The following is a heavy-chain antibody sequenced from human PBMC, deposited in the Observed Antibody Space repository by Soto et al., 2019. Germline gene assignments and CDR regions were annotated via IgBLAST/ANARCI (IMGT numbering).Heavy chain of an antibody. Sequence: LVQSGAEAKKPGTSVKVSCKASGYTFSTSTLSWVRQAPGQGLEWLGWIKAYSGNTNYAPKLQGRVTMTTDTATSTAYLELRSLTNADTAMYYWAIANYGDDDYWGQGTLVTVSS. V-gene: IGHV1-18*04. CDR3: AIANYGDDDY. J-gene: IGHJ4*02. D-gene: IGHD4-17*01. CDR1: GYTFSTST. CDR2: IKAYSGNT.